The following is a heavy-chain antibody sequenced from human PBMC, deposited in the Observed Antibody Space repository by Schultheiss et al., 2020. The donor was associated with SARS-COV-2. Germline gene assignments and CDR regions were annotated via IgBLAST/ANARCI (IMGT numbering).Heavy chain of an antibody. V-gene: IGHV4-34*01. D-gene: IGHD4-17*01. CDR1: GGSFSGYY. CDR3: ASTRRYYFDY. Sequence: SQTLSLTCAVYGGSFSGYYWSWIRQPPGKGLEWIGEINHSGSTNYNPSLKSRVTISVDTSKNQFSLNLSSVTAADTAVYYCASTRRYYFDYWGQGTLVTVSS. J-gene: IGHJ4*02. CDR2: INHSGST.